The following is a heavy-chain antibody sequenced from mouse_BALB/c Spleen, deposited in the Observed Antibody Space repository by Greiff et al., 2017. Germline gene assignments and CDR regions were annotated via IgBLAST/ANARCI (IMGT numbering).Heavy chain of an antibody. V-gene: IGHV1-4*02. CDR1: GYTFTSYT. Sequence: LQESAAELARPGASVKMSCKASGYTFTSYTMHWVKQRPGQGLEWIGYINPSSGYTEYNQKFKDKTTLTADKSSSTAYMQLSSLTSEDSAVYYCARWYYAMDYWGQGTSVTVSS. J-gene: IGHJ4*01. CDR3: ARWYYAMDY. CDR2: INPSSGYT.